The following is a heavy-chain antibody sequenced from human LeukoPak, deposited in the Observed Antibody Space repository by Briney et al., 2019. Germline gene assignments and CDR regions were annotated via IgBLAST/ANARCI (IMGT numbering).Heavy chain of an antibody. J-gene: IGHJ4*02. D-gene: IGHD1-26*01. CDR2: ISSGSSTI. CDR3: ARGTSDYSDF. V-gene: IGHV3-48*02. CDR1: GFTFSSYT. Sequence: PGGSLRLSCAASGFTFSSYTMKWVRQAPGKGLEWVSYISSGSSTIYYADSVKGRFTISRDNAKNSLYLQMNSLRDEDTAVYYCARGTSDYSDFWGQGILVTVSS.